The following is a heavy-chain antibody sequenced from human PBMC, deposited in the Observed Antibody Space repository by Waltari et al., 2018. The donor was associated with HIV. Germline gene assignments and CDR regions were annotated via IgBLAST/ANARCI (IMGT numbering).Heavy chain of an antibody. CDR2: ISGSGGST. J-gene: IGHJ6*02. V-gene: IGHV3-23*01. D-gene: IGHD2-15*01. CDR1: GFTFSSYA. CDR3: AKALGVVVVAATHHYGMDV. Sequence: EVQLLESGGGLVQPGGSLRLSCAASGFTFSSYAMSWVRQAPGKGLEWVSAISGSGGSTYYADSVKGRFTISRDNSKNTLYLQMNSLIAEDTAVYYCAKALGVVVVAATHHYGMDVWGQGTTVTVSS.